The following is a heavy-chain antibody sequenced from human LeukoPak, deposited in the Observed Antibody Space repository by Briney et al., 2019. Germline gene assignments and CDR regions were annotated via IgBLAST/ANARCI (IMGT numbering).Heavy chain of an antibody. CDR1: GFTFTKAW. D-gene: IGHD5-18*01. V-gene: IGHV3-15*01. J-gene: IGHJ4*02. CDR3: TTGTWIQLWLADY. Sequence: PGGSLRLSCAASGFTFTKAWMSWVRQAPGKGPEWVGHINPSSDGGTTDYAAPVKGRFSISRDDSKNTLHLQMNRLKTEDTAVYYCTTGTWIQLWLADYWGQGTLVTVSS. CDR2: INPSSDGGTT.